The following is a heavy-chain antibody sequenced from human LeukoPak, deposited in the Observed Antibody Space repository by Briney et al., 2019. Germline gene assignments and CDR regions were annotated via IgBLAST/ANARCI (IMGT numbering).Heavy chain of an antibody. CDR1: GGSISSGDYY. D-gene: IGHD3-3*01. CDR2: IFYTGST. V-gene: IGHV4-30-4*01. J-gene: IGHJ4*02. CDR3: ARVVFWSGYHYFDY. Sequence: PSETLSLTCTVSGGSISSGDYYWSWIRQSPGQGLEWIGYIFYTGSTYYNPSLKSRVTVSIDTSKNQFSLRLTSVTAADTAVYYCARVVFWSGYHYFDYWGQGTLVTVSS.